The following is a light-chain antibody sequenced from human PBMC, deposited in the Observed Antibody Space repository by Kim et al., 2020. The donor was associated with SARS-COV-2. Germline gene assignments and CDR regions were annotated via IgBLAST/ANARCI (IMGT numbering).Light chain of an antibody. V-gene: IGLV1-40*01. Sequence: QPVLTQPPSVSGAPGQRVTIPCTGSSSNFGAGQDVHWYQQFPGTAPKLLIYDHKNRPSGVPDRFSGSKSGITASLAITGLQPEDEADYYCQTYDISLSTWVFGGGTQLTVL. CDR3: QTYDISLSTWV. CDR1: SSNFGAGQD. CDR2: DHK. J-gene: IGLJ3*02.